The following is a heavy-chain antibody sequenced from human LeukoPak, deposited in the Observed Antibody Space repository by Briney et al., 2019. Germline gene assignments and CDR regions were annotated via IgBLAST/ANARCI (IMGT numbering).Heavy chain of an antibody. V-gene: IGHV3-48*03. CDR3: AREYYDSSGCDFDY. CDR2: ISSSGSTI. CDR1: GFTFSSYE. D-gene: IGHD3-22*01. J-gene: IGHJ4*02. Sequence: AGSLRLSCAASGFTFSSYEMNWVRQAPGKGLEWVSYISSSGSTIYYADSVKGRFTISRDNAKNSLYLQMNSLRAEDTAVYYCAREYYDSSGCDFDYWGQGTLVTVSS.